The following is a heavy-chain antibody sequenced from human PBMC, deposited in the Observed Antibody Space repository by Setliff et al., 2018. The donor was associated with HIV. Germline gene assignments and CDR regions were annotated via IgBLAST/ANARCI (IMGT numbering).Heavy chain of an antibody. V-gene: IGHV3-7*03. Sequence: GGSLRLSCACSGFSFGDYWMTWVRQAPGKGLEWVASIREDATSKYYVDSVKGRFTISRDNAKNSLYLQMNSLRAEDTAVYYCARGQPLNDYWGQGTLVTVSS. CDR1: GFSFGDYW. CDR3: ARGQPLNDY. D-gene: IGHD3-16*01. J-gene: IGHJ4*02. CDR2: IREDATSK.